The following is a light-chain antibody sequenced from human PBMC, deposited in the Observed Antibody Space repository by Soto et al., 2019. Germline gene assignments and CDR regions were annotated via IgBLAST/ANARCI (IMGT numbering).Light chain of an antibody. V-gene: IGLV1-51*01. CDR3: SSFTNNNTPHVV. CDR1: SSNIGNNY. Sequence: QSVLTQSPSVSAAPGQKVTISCSGSSSNIGNNYVSWYQQLPGTAPKLMIYGVYNRPSGVSNRFSGSKSGNTASLTISGLQAEDEADYYCSSFTNNNTPHVVFGGGTKLTVL. J-gene: IGLJ2*01. CDR2: GVY.